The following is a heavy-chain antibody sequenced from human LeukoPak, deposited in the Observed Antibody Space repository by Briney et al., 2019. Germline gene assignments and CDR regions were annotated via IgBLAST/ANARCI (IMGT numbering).Heavy chain of an antibody. CDR2: INHSGST. V-gene: IGHV4-34*01. Sequence: SETLSLTCAVYGGSFSGYYWSWIRQPPGKGLEWIGEINHSGSTNYNPSLKSRVTISVDTSKNQFSLKLSSVTAADTAVYYCGAKLSDSSGYYPDGIDYWGQGTLVTVSS. J-gene: IGHJ4*02. D-gene: IGHD3-22*01. CDR1: GGSFSGYY. CDR3: GAKLSDSSGYYPDGIDY.